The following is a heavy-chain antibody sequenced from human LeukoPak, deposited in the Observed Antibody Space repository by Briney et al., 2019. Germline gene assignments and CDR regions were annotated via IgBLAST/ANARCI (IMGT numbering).Heavy chain of an antibody. CDR2: IYYSGST. V-gene: IGHV4-59*01. CDR1: GGSISSYY. CDR3: ARAYGQGAFDI. J-gene: IGHJ3*02. Sequence: SETLSLTCTVSGGSISSYYWSWIRQPPGKGLEWIGYIYYSGSTNYNPSFKSRVTISVDTSKNQFSLKLSSVTAADTAVYYCARAYGQGAFDIWGQGTMVTVSS. D-gene: IGHD3-10*01.